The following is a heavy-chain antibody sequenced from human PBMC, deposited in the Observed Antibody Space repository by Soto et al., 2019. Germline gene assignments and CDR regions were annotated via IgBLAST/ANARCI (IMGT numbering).Heavy chain of an antibody. CDR1: GVSIRSGGYY. Sequence: SETLSLTCTGSGVSIRSGGYYWSWIRQHPGKGLEWIGYIYYNGSPYYNPSLKSRVTISVDPSKNRFSLDLNSVTAADTAVYYCARQNPYSSGSYYFDFWGQGALVTVSS. CDR3: ARQNPYSSGSYYFDF. V-gene: IGHV4-31*03. CDR2: IYYNGSP. D-gene: IGHD6-19*01. J-gene: IGHJ4*02.